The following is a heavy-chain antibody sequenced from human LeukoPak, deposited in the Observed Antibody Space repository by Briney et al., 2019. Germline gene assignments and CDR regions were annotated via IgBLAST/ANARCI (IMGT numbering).Heavy chain of an antibody. CDR2: INPNSGGT. CDR1: GYTFTGYY. D-gene: IGHD2-15*01. Sequence: ASVKVSFKASGYTFTGYYIHWVRQAPGQGLEWMGWINPNSGGTNYAQKFQGRVTMTRDTSISTAYMELSRLRSDDTAVYYCARDKAPGYCSGGSCPNWFDPWGQETPVTVSS. J-gene: IGHJ5*02. V-gene: IGHV1-2*02. CDR3: ARDKAPGYCSGGSCPNWFDP.